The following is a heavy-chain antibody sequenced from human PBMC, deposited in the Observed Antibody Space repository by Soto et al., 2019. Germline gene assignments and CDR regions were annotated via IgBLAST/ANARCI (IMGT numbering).Heavy chain of an antibody. CDR1: GGSISSYY. J-gene: IGHJ3*02. Sequence: QVQLQESGPGLVKPSETLSLTCTVSGGSISSYYWSWIRQPPGKGLEWIGYIYYSGRTNYNPSLKVRVTMSVDTSKTQFSLKLSSVTAADTAVYYCAGDLGSVGGSYAFDIWGQGTMVTVSS. CDR3: AGDLGSVGGSYAFDI. V-gene: IGHV4-59*01. CDR2: IYYSGRT. D-gene: IGHD2-15*01.